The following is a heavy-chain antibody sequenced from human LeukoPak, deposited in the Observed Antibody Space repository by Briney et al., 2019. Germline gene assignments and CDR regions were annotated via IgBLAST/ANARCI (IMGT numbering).Heavy chain of an antibody. D-gene: IGHD6-13*01. J-gene: IGHJ4*02. CDR1: GFTFSSYA. V-gene: IGHV3-23*01. CDR3: ARDGRELGITAAYFFDY. Sequence: GGSLKLSCAASGFTFSSYAMSWVRQAPGKGLEWVSAISGSGGSTYYADSVKGRFTISRDNSKNTLYLQMNSLRAEDTAVYYCARDGRELGITAAYFFDYWGQGTLVTVSS. CDR2: ISGSGGST.